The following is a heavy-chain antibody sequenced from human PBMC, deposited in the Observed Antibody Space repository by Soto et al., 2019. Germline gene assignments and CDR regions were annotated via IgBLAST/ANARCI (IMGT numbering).Heavy chain of an antibody. J-gene: IGHJ4*02. D-gene: IGHD3-10*01. Sequence: QVQLQESGPGLVKPSQTLSLTCTVSGGSISSGGYYWSWIRQHPGKGLEWIGYIYYSGSTSYNPSLKIRVTISVDTTKNQFYLKLSSVTAADTAVYYCAREPSTYYYGSGSYYFDYWGQGTLVTVSS. CDR1: GGSISSGGYY. CDR3: AREPSTYYYGSGSYYFDY. CDR2: IYYSGST. V-gene: IGHV4-31*03.